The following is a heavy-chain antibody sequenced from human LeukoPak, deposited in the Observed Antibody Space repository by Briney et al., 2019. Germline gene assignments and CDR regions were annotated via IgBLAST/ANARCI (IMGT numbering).Heavy chain of an antibody. D-gene: IGHD3-22*01. J-gene: IGHJ3*01. Sequence: SETLSLTCTVSGYAISSGYYWGWIRRTPGKGLEWIAKIFHDGTTHYNPSLKSRLTISVDTSRNDFSLRLNSVTASDTAIYYCVRDSSGTLAFDVWGQGTMVTVSS. V-gene: IGHV4-38-2*02. CDR1: GYAISSGYY. CDR2: IFHDGTT. CDR3: VRDSSGTLAFDV.